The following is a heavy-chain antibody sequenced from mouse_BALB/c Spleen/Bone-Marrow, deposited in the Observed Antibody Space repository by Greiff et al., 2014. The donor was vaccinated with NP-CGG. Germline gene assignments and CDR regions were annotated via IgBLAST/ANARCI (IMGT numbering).Heavy chain of an antibody. CDR1: GYTFTDYT. V-gene: IGHV1S137*01. D-gene: IGHD2-4*01. Sequence: VQVVESGAELVRPGVSVKISCKGSGYTFTDYTMHWVKQSHAKSLEWIGVISTYYGDASYNQKFKGKATMTVDKSSSTAYMELARLTSEDSAIYYWARVITTGYYGMDYWGQGTSVTVSS. J-gene: IGHJ4*01. CDR2: ISTYYGDA. CDR3: ARVITTGYYGMDY.